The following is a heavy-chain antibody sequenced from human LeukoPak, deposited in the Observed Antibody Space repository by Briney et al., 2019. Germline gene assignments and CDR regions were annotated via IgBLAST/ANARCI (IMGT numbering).Heavy chain of an antibody. CDR1: GGSNSGYS. J-gene: IGHJ4*02. CDR2: VYYSGNS. Sequence: PSETLSLTCTVSGGSNSGYSWTWIRQPPGKGLEWIGYVYYSGNSNYNPSLKSRVTISVDTSKNQFSLKLTSVTAADTAVYYCARVVVDYYDSSGYFDNWGQGTLVTVSS. V-gene: IGHV4-59*01. CDR3: ARVVVDYYDSSGYFDN. D-gene: IGHD3-22*01.